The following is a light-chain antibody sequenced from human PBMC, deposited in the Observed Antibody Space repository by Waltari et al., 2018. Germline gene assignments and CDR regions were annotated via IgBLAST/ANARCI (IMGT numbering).Light chain of an antibody. CDR3: CSYAGSSTWV. CDR2: EGS. V-gene: IGLV2-23*01. Sequence: QSALTQPASVSGSPGQSITISCTGTSSDVGSYNLVSCYQPHPGKAPKLMIYEGSKRPLGVLNRFSGSKSGNTASLTIAGLQAEDEADYYCCSYAGSSTWVFGGGTKLTVL. CDR1: SSDVGSYNL. J-gene: IGLJ3*02.